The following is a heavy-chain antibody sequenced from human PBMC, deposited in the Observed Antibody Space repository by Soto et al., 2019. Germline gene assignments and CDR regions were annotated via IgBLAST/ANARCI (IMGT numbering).Heavy chain of an antibody. CDR3: ATDLYVYYYDSSGMTRNY. V-gene: IGHV1-24*01. CDR1: GYTLTELS. CDR2: FDPEDGET. Sequence: ASVKVSCKVSGYTLTELSMHWVRQAPGKGLEWMGGFDPEDGETIYAQKFQGRVTMTEDTSTDTAYMELSSLRSEDTAVYYCATDLYVYYYDSSGMTRNYWGQGTLVTVS. D-gene: IGHD3-22*01. J-gene: IGHJ4*02.